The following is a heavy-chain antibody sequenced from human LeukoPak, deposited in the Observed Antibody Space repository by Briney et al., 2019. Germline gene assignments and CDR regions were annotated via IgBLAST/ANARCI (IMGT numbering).Heavy chain of an antibody. V-gene: IGHV3-23*01. J-gene: IGHJ4*02. CDR3: AKDPSGSYSSVDY. Sequence: GGSLRLSCAASGFTFGSYAMSWVRQAPGKGLEWVSAISGSGGSTYHADSVKGRFTISRDNSKNTLYLQMNSLRAEDTAVYYCAKDPSGSYSSVDYWGQGTLVTVSS. D-gene: IGHD3-10*01. CDR1: GFTFGSYA. CDR2: ISGSGGST.